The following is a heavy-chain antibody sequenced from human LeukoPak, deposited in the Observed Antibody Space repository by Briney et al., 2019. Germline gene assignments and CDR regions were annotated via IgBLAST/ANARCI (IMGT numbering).Heavy chain of an antibody. Sequence: SVKVSCKASGGTFSSYAISWVRQAPGQGLEWMGGIIPIFGTANYAQKFQGRVTITADKSTSTAYMELSSLRSEDTAVYYCARAGIIMVRGVIIRAGVDWFDPWGQGTLVTVSS. D-gene: IGHD3-10*01. V-gene: IGHV1-69*06. CDR1: GGTFSSYA. CDR3: ARAGIIMVRGVIIRAGVDWFDP. CDR2: IIPIFGTA. J-gene: IGHJ5*02.